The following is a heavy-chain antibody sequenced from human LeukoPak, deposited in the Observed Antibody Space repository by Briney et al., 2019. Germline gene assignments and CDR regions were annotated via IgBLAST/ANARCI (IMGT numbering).Heavy chain of an antibody. V-gene: IGHV3-20*04. Sequence: GGSLRLSCAASGFTFDDYGMSWVRQAPGKGLEWVSGINWNGGSTGYADSVKGRFTISRDNAKNSLYMQMYSLRAEDTALYYCARDYYGSGSLNWGQGTLVTVSS. CDR1: GFTFDDYG. CDR3: ARDYYGSGSLN. J-gene: IGHJ4*02. CDR2: INWNGGST. D-gene: IGHD3-10*01.